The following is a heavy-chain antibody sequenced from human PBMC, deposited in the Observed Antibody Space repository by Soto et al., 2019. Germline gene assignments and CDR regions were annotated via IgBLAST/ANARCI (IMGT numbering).Heavy chain of an antibody. CDR2: INAGNGTT. V-gene: IGHV1-3*01. CDR1: GYTFTSYA. D-gene: IGHD5-18*01. CDR3: ARGVVEEDTAMVTGMDY. J-gene: IGHJ4*02. Sequence: GASVKVSCKASGYTFTSYAMHWVRQAPGQRLEWMGGINAGNGTTNYSQKFQGRVTITADKSTSTAYMELSSLRSEDTAVYYCARGVVEEDTAMVTGMDYWGQGTLVTVSS.